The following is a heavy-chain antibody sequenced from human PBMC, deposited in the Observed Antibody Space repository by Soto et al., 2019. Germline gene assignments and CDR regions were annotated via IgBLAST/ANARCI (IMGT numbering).Heavy chain of an antibody. J-gene: IGHJ3*02. Sequence: SQTLSLTCAISGDSVSSNSAAWNWIRQSPSRGLEWLGRTYYRSKWYNDYEVSVKSRININPDTSKNQFSLQLNSVTPEDTAVYYCARDRVSSGSRSLDAFDIWGQGTMVTVSS. CDR1: GDSVSSNSAA. V-gene: IGHV6-1*01. D-gene: IGHD6-19*01. CDR2: TYYRSKWYN. CDR3: ARDRVSSGSRSLDAFDI.